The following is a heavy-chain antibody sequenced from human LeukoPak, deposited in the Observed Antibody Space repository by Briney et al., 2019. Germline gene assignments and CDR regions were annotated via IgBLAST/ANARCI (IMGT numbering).Heavy chain of an antibody. CDR1: GYSFTSYS. D-gene: IGHD1-26*01. V-gene: IGHV5-51*03. J-gene: IGHJ4*02. Sequence: KPRESLKISRKVSGYSFTSYSTGWVRPLPGKGLEWMGTTYTGESDTRYSPSFQGQVTISADKSISTAYLQWSSLKASDTAMYYCARRSESGADYWGQGTLVTVSS. CDR3: ARRSESGADY. CDR2: TYTGESDT.